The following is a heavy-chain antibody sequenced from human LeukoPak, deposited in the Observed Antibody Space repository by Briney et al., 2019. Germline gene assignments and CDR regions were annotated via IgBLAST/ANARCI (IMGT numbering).Heavy chain of an antibody. J-gene: IGHJ6*03. CDR2: IYYRGST. V-gene: IGHV4-39*01. CDR3: AREKDYNYYMDV. CDR1: GDSISRIGYY. Sequence: SETLSLTCSVSGDSISRIGYYWGWIRQPPGKGLQWIGSIYYRGSTYYSPSLKSRVGISVDTSKNQFSLKVSSVTAADTAVYYCAREKDYNYYMDVWGTGTTVTVSS.